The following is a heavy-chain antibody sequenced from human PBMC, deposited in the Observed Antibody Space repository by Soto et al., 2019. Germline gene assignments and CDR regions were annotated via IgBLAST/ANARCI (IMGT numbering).Heavy chain of an antibody. J-gene: IGHJ4*02. D-gene: IGHD3-10*01. CDR3: ARVRGHLLFPGL. V-gene: IGHV4-39*07. CDR1: GGSISSSSYY. Sequence: PSETLSLTCTVSGGSISSSSYYWGWIRQPPGKGLEWIGSIYYSGSTYYYPSLKSRVTISLDTSKNQFSLKLSSVTAADTAVYDCARVRGHLLFPGLWGQGTLVTVSS. CDR2: IYYSGST.